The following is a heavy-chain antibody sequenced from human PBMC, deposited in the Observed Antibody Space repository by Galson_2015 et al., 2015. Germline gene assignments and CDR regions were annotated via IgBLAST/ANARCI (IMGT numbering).Heavy chain of an antibody. V-gene: IGHV1-24*01. CDR2: FDPEDGET. D-gene: IGHD3-10*01. J-gene: IGHJ4*02. CDR1: GYTLTELS. CDR3: ATATFTMVRGVPLGY. Sequence: SVKVSCKVSGYTLTELSMHWVRQAPGKGLEWMGGFDPEDGETIYAQKFQGRVTMTEDTSTDTAYMELSSLRSEDTAVYYCATATFTMVRGVPLGYWGQGTLVTASS.